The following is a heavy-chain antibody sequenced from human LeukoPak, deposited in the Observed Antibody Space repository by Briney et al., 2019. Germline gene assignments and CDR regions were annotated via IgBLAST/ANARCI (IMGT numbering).Heavy chain of an antibody. D-gene: IGHD5-24*01. CDR3: AGERDGRFDY. Sequence: GGSLRLSCEVSGLTFRSFWMSWVRQAPGKGLEWVANINQEGSEKYFVDSVKGRFTISRDNAKNSLHLQMNTLTAEDTAVYYCAGERDGRFDYWGQGTLVTVSS. CDR2: INQEGSEK. CDR1: GLTFRSFW. V-gene: IGHV3-7*01. J-gene: IGHJ4*02.